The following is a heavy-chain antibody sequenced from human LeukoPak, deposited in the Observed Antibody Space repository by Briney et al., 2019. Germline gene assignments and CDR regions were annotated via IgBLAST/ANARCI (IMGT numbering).Heavy chain of an antibody. Sequence: GGSLRLSCAASGFTFSNAWMSWVRQAPGKGLEWVGRIKSISDGGTTDYAAPVKGRFTISRDNSKNTLYLQMNSLRAEDTAVYYCARGYELDYWGQGTLVTVSS. CDR2: IKSISDGGTT. D-gene: IGHD3-3*01. CDR1: GFTFSNAW. CDR3: ARGYELDY. V-gene: IGHV3-15*01. J-gene: IGHJ4*02.